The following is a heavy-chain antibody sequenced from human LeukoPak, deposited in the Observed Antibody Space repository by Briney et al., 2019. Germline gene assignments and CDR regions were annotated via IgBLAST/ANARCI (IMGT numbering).Heavy chain of an antibody. CDR1: GYTFTSYY. CDR3: ARDRYGDYGDY. Sequence: ASVKVSCKASGYTFTSYYMYWVRQAPGQRLEWMGIINPGGGSTSYAQKFQGRVTMTRDTSTSTVYMELSSLRSEDTAVYYCARDRYGDYGDYWGQGTMVTVSS. D-gene: IGHD4-17*01. J-gene: IGHJ4*02. CDR2: INPGGGST. V-gene: IGHV1-46*01.